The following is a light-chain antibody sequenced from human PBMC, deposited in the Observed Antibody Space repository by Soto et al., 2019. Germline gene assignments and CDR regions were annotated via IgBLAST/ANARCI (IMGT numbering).Light chain of an antibody. CDR1: SSDIGAHDY. V-gene: IGLV2-14*01. Sequence: QSALTQPASVSGSPGQSITISCTGTSSDIGAHDYVSWYRQHPGKAPKLLIYEVTNRPSGVSPRFSGSKSANTASLTISGLQVEDEADYYCSSHTSSASLVFGGGTKVTVL. J-gene: IGLJ2*01. CDR2: EVT. CDR3: SSHTSSASLV.